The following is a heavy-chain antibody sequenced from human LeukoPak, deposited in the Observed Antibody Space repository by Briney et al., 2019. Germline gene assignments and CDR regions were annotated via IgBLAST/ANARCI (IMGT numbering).Heavy chain of an antibody. V-gene: IGHV3-23*01. Sequence: GGSLRLSCAASGFTFSSYGMSWVRQAPGKGLEWVSAISGSGGSTYYADSVKGRFTISRDNSKNTLYLQMNSLRAEDTAVYYCARGRLAAAGRGSFDYWGQGTLVTVSS. D-gene: IGHD6-13*01. CDR1: GFTFSSYG. CDR3: ARGRLAAAGRGSFDY. CDR2: ISGSGGST. J-gene: IGHJ4*02.